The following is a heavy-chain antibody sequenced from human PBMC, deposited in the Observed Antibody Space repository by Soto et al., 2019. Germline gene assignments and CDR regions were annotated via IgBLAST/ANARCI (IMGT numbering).Heavy chain of an antibody. V-gene: IGHV1-69*06. CDR2: IIPIFGTA. J-gene: IGHJ4*02. CDR3: AMGPGGYDWVFDY. D-gene: IGHD5-12*01. CDR1: GGTXTSYA. Sequence: SXKVSFKASGGTXTSYASGLVRQAPGQGLEWMGGIIPIFGTANYAQKLQGRVTITADKSTSTAYMELSSLRSEDTDVYYCAMGPGGYDWVFDYWGQGTLGTVS.